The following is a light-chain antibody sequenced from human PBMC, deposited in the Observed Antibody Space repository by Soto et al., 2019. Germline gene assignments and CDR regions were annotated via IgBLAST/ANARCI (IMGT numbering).Light chain of an antibody. J-gene: IGLJ1*01. V-gene: IGLV1-44*01. CDR2: IDT. CDR3: AAWDDRLNGYV. Sequence: QSVLTQPPSASSTPGQTVTISCSGSTSNIGTFYVYWYQHLPGTAPRLLIYIDTLRPSGVPDRFSGSKSGTSASLAISGLQSGDEGEYYCAAWDDRLNGYVFGTGTKLTVL. CDR1: TSNIGTFY.